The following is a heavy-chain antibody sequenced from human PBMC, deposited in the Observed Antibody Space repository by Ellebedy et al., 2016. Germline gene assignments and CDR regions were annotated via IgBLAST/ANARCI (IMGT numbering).Heavy chain of an antibody. J-gene: IGHJ4*02. V-gene: IGHV3-30*18. CDR1: GFTFSSYG. CDR3: AKGVRSMALAIDY. D-gene: IGHD3-10*01. CDR2: ISYDGSNK. Sequence: GESLKISXAASGFTFSSYGMHWVRQAPGKGLEWVAVISYDGSNKYYTDSVKGRFTISRDNSKNTLYLQMNSLRAEDTAVYYCAKGVRSMALAIDYWGQGTLVTVSS.